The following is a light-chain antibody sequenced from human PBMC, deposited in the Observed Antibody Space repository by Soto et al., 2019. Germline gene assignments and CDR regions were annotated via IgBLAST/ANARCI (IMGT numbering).Light chain of an antibody. Sequence: QSVLTQPPSVFGAPVQRVTISCNGSSSNIGAGYDVHWYQQLPGTAPKLLIYGNSNRPSGVPDRFSGSKSGTSASLAITGLHAEDEADYYCQSYDSSLSGVVFGGGTKLTVL. V-gene: IGLV1-40*01. CDR2: GNS. J-gene: IGLJ2*01. CDR3: QSYDSSLSGVV. CDR1: SSNIGAGYD.